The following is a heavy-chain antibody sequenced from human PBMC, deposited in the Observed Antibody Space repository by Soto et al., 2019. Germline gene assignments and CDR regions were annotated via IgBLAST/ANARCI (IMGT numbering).Heavy chain of an antibody. Sequence: SETLSLTCAVYGGFFSGYYWSWIRQPPGKGLEWIGEINHSGSTNYNPSLKSRVTISVDTSKNQFSLKLTSVTAADTAVYYCAREKISALFDYGGQGTLVPVSS. CDR3: AREKISALFDY. V-gene: IGHV4-34*01. CDR2: INHSGST. CDR1: GGFFSGYY. J-gene: IGHJ4*02.